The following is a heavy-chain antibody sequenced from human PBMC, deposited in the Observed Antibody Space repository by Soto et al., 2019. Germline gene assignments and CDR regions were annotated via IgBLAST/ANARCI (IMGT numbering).Heavy chain of an antibody. CDR3: ARQIYDSDTGPNFQYYFDS. CDR1: GYSFAGYW. CDR2: IDPSDSQT. D-gene: IGHD3-22*01. J-gene: IGHJ4*02. V-gene: IGHV5-10-1*01. Sequence: PGESLKISCKGSGYSFAGYWITWVRQKPGKGLEWMGRIDPSDSQTYYSPSFRGHITISATKSITTVFLQWSSLRASDTAMYYCARQIYDSDTGPNFQYYFDSWGQGTPVTVSS.